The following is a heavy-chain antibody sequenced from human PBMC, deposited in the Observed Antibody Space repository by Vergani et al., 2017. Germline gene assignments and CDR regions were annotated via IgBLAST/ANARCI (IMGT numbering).Heavy chain of an antibody. V-gene: IGHV3-30*18. CDR2: ISYDGSNK. Sequence: QVQLVESGGGVVQPGRSLRLSCAASGFTFSSYGMHWVRQAPGKGLEWVAVISYDGSNKYYADSVKGRFTISRDNSKNTLYLQMNSLRAEDTAVYYCAKDPYNGDPTFDYWGQGTLVTVSS. CDR3: AKDPYNGDPTFDY. J-gene: IGHJ4*02. CDR1: GFTFSSYG. D-gene: IGHD4-17*01.